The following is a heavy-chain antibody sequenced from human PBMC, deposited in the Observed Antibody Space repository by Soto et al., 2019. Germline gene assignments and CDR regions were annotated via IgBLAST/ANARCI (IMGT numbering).Heavy chain of an antibody. J-gene: IGHJ4*02. Sequence: QVQLVQSGAEVKKPGASVKVSCKASGYTFTSYGISWVRQAPGQGLEWMGWISAYNGNTNYAQKLQGRVTMTTDTSXXTXYXXLRSLRSDDTAVYYCAREGTMAYYDFWSGYTYFDYWGQGTLVTVSS. V-gene: IGHV1-18*01. D-gene: IGHD3-3*01. CDR3: AREGTMAYYDFWSGYTYFDY. CDR2: ISAYNGNT. CDR1: GYTFTSYG.